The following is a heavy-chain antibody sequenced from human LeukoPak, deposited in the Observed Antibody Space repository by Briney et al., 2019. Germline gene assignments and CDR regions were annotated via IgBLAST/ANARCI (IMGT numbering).Heavy chain of an antibody. V-gene: IGHV5-10-1*04. D-gene: IGHD1-26*01. Sequence: GESLRISCKGFGYSFTSHWISWVRQVPGKGLEWMGRIDPTNSYTNFSPSFQGQVTISADKSISTAYLQWSSLKASDTAMYYCARLAIVGATRSYFDYWGQGTLVTVSS. CDR3: ARLAIVGATRSYFDY. J-gene: IGHJ4*02. CDR2: IDPTNSYT. CDR1: GYSFTSHW.